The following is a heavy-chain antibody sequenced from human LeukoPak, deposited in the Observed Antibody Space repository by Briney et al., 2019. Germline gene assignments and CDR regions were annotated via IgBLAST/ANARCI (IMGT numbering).Heavy chain of an antibody. CDR1: GFTFSSYA. CDR2: ISGSGGST. D-gene: IGHD2-2*02. Sequence: PGXSLRLSCAASGFTFSSYAMSWVRQAPGKGVEWVSAISGSGGSTYYADSVKGRFTISRDNSKNTLYLQMNSLRAEDTAVYYCAKDLDIVVVPAAIHGYFQHWGQGTLVTVSS. J-gene: IGHJ1*01. CDR3: AKDLDIVVVPAAIHGYFQH. V-gene: IGHV3-23*01.